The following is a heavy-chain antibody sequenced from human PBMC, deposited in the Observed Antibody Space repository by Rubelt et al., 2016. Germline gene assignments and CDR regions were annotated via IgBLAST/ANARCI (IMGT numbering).Heavy chain of an antibody. CDR1: GYTFTSYA. CDR2: INAGNGNT. D-gene: IGHD6-13*01. J-gene: IGHJ5*02. V-gene: IGHV1-3*01. CDR3: ASMYSSSWYRGWFDP. Sequence: QVQLVQSGAEVKKPGASVKVSCKASGYTFTSYAMHWVRQAPGQRLEWMGWINAGNGNTKYSQTLQGRVTMTTDTSTSTAYRELRSLRSDDTAVYYCASMYSSSWYRGWFDPWGQGTLVTVSS.